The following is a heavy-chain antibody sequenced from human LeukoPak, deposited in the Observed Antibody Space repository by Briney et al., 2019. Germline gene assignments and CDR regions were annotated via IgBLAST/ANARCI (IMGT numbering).Heavy chain of an antibody. V-gene: IGHV3-11*01. Sequence: GGSLRLSCAASGFSFSAHHMSWVRQVPGPGLEWLAYISRDGNIIVYADAVKGRFTISRDNAKQSVYLEMKSLRPEDTAVYYCARYVLLMDYWGQGTLVTVSS. J-gene: IGHJ4*02. CDR1: GFSFSAHH. CDR2: ISRDGNII. D-gene: IGHD3-16*01. CDR3: ARYVLLMDY.